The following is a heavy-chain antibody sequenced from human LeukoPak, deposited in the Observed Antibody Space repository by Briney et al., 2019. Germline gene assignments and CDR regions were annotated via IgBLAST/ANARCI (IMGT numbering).Heavy chain of an antibody. V-gene: IGHV4-59*01. CDR1: GVSISSYY. CDR3: ARDPSSSSAFDI. D-gene: IGHD6-13*01. Sequence: SETLSLTCTVSGVSISSYYWSWIRQPPGKGLEWIGYIYYSGSTNYNPSLKSRVTISVDTSKNQFSLKLSSVTAADTAVYYCARDPSSSSAFDIWGQGTMVTVSS. J-gene: IGHJ3*02. CDR2: IYYSGST.